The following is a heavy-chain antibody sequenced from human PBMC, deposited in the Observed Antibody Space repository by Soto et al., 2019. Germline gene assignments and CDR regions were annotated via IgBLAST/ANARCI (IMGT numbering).Heavy chain of an antibody. CDR3: TGHARDANNLHY. D-gene: IGHD1-1*01. V-gene: IGHV3-73*01. CDR1: GLSRRGSS. CDR2: IRTKPNSYAT. Sequence: GSLRLSCVASGLSRRGSSIHWVRQASGKGLEWVAHIRTKPNSYATTYAASVKGRFTISRDDSKNMAFLQMNSLKIEDKAVYYCTGHARDANNLHYWAQGTLGTVSA. J-gene: IGHJ4*02.